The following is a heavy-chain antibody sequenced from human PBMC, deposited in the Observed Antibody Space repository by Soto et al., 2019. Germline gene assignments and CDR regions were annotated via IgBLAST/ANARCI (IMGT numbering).Heavy chain of an antibody. D-gene: IGHD2-2*01. CDR3: ARDRSAMILSY. Sequence: ASVKVSCKASGYSFSSYGISWVRQAPGQGLEWMGWISAYNGNTNYAQRLQGRVTMTTDTSTNTAYMEVRSLRSDDTAVYYCARDRSAMILSYWGQGTLVTVSS. CDR1: GYSFSSYG. CDR2: ISAYNGNT. V-gene: IGHV1-18*04. J-gene: IGHJ4*02.